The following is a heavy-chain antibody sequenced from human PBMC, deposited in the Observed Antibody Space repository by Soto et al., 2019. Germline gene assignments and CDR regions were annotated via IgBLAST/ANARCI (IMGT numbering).Heavy chain of an antibody. V-gene: IGHV4-34*01. CDR2: INHSGST. CDR3: ARTAKKTHPYGLGNGWYFDY. CDR1: GXSXXXXX. J-gene: IGHJ4*02. D-gene: IGHD3-16*01. Sequence: PXXTLSLTXXVYGXSXXXXXXXXXRQPPGKGLEWIGEINHSGSTNYNPSLKSRVTISVXTSKNQXXLKLXSXXXXXXAVYYCARTAKKTHPYGLGNGWYFDYWGQGTLVTVSS.